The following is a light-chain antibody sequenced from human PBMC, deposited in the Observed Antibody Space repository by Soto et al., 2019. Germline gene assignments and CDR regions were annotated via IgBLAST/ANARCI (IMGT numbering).Light chain of an antibody. V-gene: IGKV3-15*01. CDR1: QSVSSN. Sequence: EIVKTQSPATLSVSPGERASLSCRASQSVSSNLTWYQQKPGQAPRLLIYGASTRATGIPARCSGSGSGTEFTLNISSLQSEDFAVNYCQQYNNWPQWTFGQGTKVEIK. CDR3: QQYNNWPQWT. CDR2: GAS. J-gene: IGKJ1*01.